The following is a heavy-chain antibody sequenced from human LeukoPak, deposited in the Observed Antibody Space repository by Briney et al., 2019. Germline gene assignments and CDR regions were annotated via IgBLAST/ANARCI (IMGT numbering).Heavy chain of an antibody. V-gene: IGHV3-23*01. CDR2: ISGSGGST. CDR1: GFTFSSYA. CDR3: AKGLSSSWYVGHFDY. D-gene: IGHD6-13*01. Sequence: GGSLRLSCAASGFTFSSYAMSWVRQAPGKELEWVSAISGSGGSTYYADSVKGRFTISRDNSKNTLYLQMNSLRAEDTAVYYCAKGLSSSWYVGHFDYWGQGTLVTVSS. J-gene: IGHJ4*02.